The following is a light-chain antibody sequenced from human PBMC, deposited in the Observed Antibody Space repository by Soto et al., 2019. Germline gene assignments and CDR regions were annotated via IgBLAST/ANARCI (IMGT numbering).Light chain of an antibody. CDR3: QHYGGVWT. Sequence: DIQITQSPSSLSASVGGRVTITFRASQSISSYLNWYQQKPGKAPKLLIYAASTLQSGVPSRFSGSGSGTEFTLTISSLQPEDFATYYCQHYGGVWTFGQGTKVDIK. V-gene: IGKV1-39*01. J-gene: IGKJ1*01. CDR1: QSISSY. CDR2: AAS.